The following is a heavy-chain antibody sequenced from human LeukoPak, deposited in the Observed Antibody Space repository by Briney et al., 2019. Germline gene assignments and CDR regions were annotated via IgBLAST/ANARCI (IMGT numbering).Heavy chain of an antibody. D-gene: IGHD6-13*01. CDR2: INPSGGST. Sequence: ASVKVSCKASGYTFTSYGISWVRQAPGQGLEWMGIINPSGGSTSYAQKFQGRVTMTRDTSTSTVYMELSSLRSEDTAVYYCAREHSSSWYADYWGQGTLVTVSS. J-gene: IGHJ4*02. V-gene: IGHV1-46*01. CDR1: GYTFTSYG. CDR3: AREHSSSWYADY.